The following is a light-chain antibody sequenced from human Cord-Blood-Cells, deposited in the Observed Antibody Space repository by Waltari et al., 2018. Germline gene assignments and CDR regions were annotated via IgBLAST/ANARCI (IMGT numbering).Light chain of an antibody. CDR3: QQYDNLPLT. CDR2: DAS. Sequence: EIRITQSPSSLSASVGDRVTITCQANQDISNYLNWYQQKPGKAPKLLIYDASNLETGGPSRFSGSGSGTDFTFTISSLQPEDIATYYCQQYDNLPLTFGGGTKVEIK. CDR1: QDISNY. J-gene: IGKJ4*01. V-gene: IGKV1-33*01.